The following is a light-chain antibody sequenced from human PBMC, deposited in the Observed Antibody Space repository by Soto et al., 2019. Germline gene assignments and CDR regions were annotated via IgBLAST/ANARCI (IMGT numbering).Light chain of an antibody. CDR3: QQYYGSPLT. Sequence: DTLMTQSPESLAVSLGERATINCKSSQNGFSNSNNKNYFAWFQQKPGQPPKLLIYWASTRESGVPDRFSGSGSGTEFTLTISSLQAEDVAVYYCQQYYGSPLTFGGGTKVDIK. CDR1: QNGFSNSNNKNY. V-gene: IGKV4-1*01. J-gene: IGKJ4*01. CDR2: WAS.